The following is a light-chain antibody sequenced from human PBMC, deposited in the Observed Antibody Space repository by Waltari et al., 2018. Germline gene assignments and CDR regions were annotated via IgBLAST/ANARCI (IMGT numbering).Light chain of an antibody. V-gene: IGLV4-60*03. CDR1: SGPSSYI. CDR2: LEGSGSY. CDR3: ETWDTNTLWV. J-gene: IGLJ2*01. Sequence: QPVLTQSSSASASLGSSVNLTPTLSSGPSSYIIAWHQPQPGKAPRYLMKLEGSGSYNKGSGVPDRFSGSSSGADRYLTISNLQSEDEADYYCETWDTNTLWVFGGGTKLTVL.